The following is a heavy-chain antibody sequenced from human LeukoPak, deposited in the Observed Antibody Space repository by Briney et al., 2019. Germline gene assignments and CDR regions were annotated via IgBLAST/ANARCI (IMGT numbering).Heavy chain of an antibody. CDR2: ISGSRGTT. J-gene: IGHJ4*02. CDR1: GFTFSNDA. Sequence: GGSLRLSCAASGFTFSNDAMSWVRQAPGKGLEWVSGISGSRGTTYYADSVKGRLTISRDNSKNTLYLQMNSLRADDTAVYYCAKERTGGWPFDYWGQGTLVTVSS. V-gene: IGHV3-23*01. D-gene: IGHD6-19*01. CDR3: AKERTGGWPFDY.